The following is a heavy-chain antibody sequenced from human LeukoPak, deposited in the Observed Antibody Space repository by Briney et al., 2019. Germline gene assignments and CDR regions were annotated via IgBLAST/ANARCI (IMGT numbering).Heavy chain of an antibody. CDR1: GFNFNTYA. V-gene: IGHV3-30-3*01. Sequence: GGSLRLSCTASGFNFNTYAMHWVRQTPGMGLEWVAVISYDGINIYYLDSVKGRFTISRDNSNNTLYLQITSLRPEDTAVYYCVRVPARASGAFYYFDYWGQGTLVTVSS. CDR3: VRVPARASGAFYYFDY. CDR2: ISYDGINI. D-gene: IGHD4-17*01. J-gene: IGHJ4*02.